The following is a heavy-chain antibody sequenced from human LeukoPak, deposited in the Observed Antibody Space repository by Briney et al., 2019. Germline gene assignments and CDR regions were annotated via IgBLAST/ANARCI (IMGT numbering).Heavy chain of an antibody. CDR1: GGSMSNYY. V-gene: IGHV4-59*08. CDR2: IYYSGST. CDR3: ARQQLSQLYYFDY. Sequence: SETLSLTCTVSGGSMSNYYWTWIRQPPGKGLEWIGYIYYSGSTNYNPSLKSRVTISVDTSKNQFSLKLSSVTAADTAVYYCARQQLSQLYYFDYWGRGTLVTVSS. J-gene: IGHJ4*02. D-gene: IGHD6-6*01.